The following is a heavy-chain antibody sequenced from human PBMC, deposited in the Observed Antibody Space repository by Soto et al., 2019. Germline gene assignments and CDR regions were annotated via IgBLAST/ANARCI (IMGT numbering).Heavy chain of an antibody. Sequence: EVQLLESGGGLVQPGGSLRLSCAASGFTFSSYAMSWVRQAPGKGLEWVSAISGSGGSTYYADSVKGRFTISRDNSKNTLYLQMNSLRAEDTAVYYCAKDLGTTYYYDSSGYYSWRVPGNGNDYWGQGTLVTVSS. CDR2: ISGSGGST. J-gene: IGHJ4*02. CDR1: GFTFSSYA. CDR3: AKDLGTTYYYDSSGYYSWRVPGNGNDY. D-gene: IGHD3-22*01. V-gene: IGHV3-23*01.